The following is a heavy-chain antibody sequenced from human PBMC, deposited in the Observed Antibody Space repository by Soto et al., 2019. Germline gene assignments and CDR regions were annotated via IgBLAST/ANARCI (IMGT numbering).Heavy chain of an antibody. CDR2: IYPHDSDT. Sequence: PGESLKISCKGSGYNFHTYWIAWVRQMPGKGLEWMGFIYPHDSDTRYSPSFRGQVTISADKSINTANLQWTSLKASDTAIYFCARPTDYHYGMQVWGQGTTVTVSS. V-gene: IGHV5-51*01. D-gene: IGHD4-17*01. CDR1: GYNFHTYW. J-gene: IGHJ6*02. CDR3: ARPTDYHYGMQV.